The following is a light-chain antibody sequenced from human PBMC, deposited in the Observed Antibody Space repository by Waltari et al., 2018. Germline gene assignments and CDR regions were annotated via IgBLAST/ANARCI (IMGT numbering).Light chain of an antibody. V-gene: IGLV2-14*03. CDR2: GVS. CDR3: SSFTRSRTWL. J-gene: IGLJ3*02. Sequence: QSALTQPASVSGSPGQSITISCTGTDSDIVPYNYVSWYQQHPGRAPQLIIYGVSDRPSGVSNRFSGSKSGHTASLTISGLQAEDDADYYCSSFTRSRTWLFGGGTKVTVL. CDR1: DSDIVPYNY.